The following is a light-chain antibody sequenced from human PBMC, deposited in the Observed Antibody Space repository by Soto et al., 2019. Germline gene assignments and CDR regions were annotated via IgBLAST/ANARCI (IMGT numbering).Light chain of an antibody. Sequence: ELVMTQSPVTLSVSPGERATLSCRASQSVSNNLAWYQQKPGQAPSLLIYGASTRATGIPARFSGSGSGTECTLTISSPQSEDFAVYYCQQYNNWPPFTFGQGTRLELK. CDR1: QSVSNN. CDR2: GAS. V-gene: IGKV3-15*01. J-gene: IGKJ5*01. CDR3: QQYNNWPPFT.